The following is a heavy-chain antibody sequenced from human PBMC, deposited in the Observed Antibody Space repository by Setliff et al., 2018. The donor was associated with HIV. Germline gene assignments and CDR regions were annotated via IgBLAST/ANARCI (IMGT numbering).Heavy chain of an antibody. CDR2: LWRDEVGE. J-gene: IGHJ1*01. CDR1: GFSIENFD. V-gene: IGHV3-33*08. CDR3: GNKGGQV. Sequence: GGSLRLSCTVVGFSIENFDMHWVRQAPGKGLEWVSLLWRDEVGEYYADSVKGRFSISRDRSRNTVSLQMISLRVEDTAMYYCGNKGGQVWGPGTLVTSPQ. D-gene: IGHD3-16*01.